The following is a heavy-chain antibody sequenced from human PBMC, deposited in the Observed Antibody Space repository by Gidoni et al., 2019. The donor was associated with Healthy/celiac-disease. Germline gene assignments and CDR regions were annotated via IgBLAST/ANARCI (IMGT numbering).Heavy chain of an antibody. D-gene: IGHD6-13*01. V-gene: IGHV1-69*01. CDR1: RGTSSSYA. CDR3: ASKASGGQLVLGAEDY. Sequence: QVQLVQSGAEVKKPGSSVTVSCKASRGTSSSYAISWVRQVPGQRLEWMGGIIPIFGTASYAQKFQGRVTITADESTSTAYMELSSLRSEDTAVYYCASKASGGQLVLGAEDYWGQGTLVTVSS. J-gene: IGHJ4*02. CDR2: IIPIFGTA.